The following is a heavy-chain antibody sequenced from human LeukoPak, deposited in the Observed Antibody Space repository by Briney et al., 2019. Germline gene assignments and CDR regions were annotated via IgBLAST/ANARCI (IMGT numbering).Heavy chain of an antibody. Sequence: ASVKVSCKASGYTFTSYGISWVRQAPGQGLEWMGWISAYNGNTNYAQKFQGRVTITTDESTSTAYMELSSLRSEDTAVYYCARDRVSYYYDSSGYPGSGYFDYWGQGTLVTVSS. CDR1: GYTFTSYG. J-gene: IGHJ4*02. V-gene: IGHV1-18*01. CDR3: ARDRVSYYYDSSGYPGSGYFDY. D-gene: IGHD3-22*01. CDR2: ISAYNGNT.